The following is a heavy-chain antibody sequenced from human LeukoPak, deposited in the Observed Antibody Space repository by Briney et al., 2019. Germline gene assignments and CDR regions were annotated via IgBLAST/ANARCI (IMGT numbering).Heavy chain of an antibody. Sequence: ASVKVSCKASGYTFTSYGISWVRQAPGQGLEWMGWISAYNGNTNYAQKLQGRVTMTTDTSTSTAYMELRSLRSDDTAVYYCARDPLLLWFGELHYWGQGTLVTASS. V-gene: IGHV1-18*01. D-gene: IGHD3-10*01. CDR3: ARDPLLLWFGELHY. J-gene: IGHJ4*02. CDR2: ISAYNGNT. CDR1: GYTFTSYG.